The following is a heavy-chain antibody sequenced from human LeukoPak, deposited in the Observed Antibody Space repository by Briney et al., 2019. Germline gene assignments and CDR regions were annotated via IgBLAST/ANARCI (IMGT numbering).Heavy chain of an antibody. D-gene: IGHD6-19*01. CDR1: GFTFSSYG. J-gene: IGHJ4*02. CDR2: ISYDGSNK. Sequence: GRSLRLSCAASGFTFSSYGMHWVRQAPGKGLEWVAGISYDGSNKYYADSVKGRFTISRDNSKNTLYRQMNSLRAEDTAVYYCAPDPEGAVAGTGGYWGQGPLVTVSS. CDR3: APDPEGAVAGTGGY. V-gene: IGHV3-30*03.